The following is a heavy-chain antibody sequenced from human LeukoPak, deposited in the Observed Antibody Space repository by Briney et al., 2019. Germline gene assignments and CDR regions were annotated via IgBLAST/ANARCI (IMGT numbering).Heavy chain of an antibody. D-gene: IGHD5-18*01. J-gene: IGHJ3*02. V-gene: IGHV3-66*01. CDR1: GFTVSSNY. CDR3: ARARSSYGYGDAFDI. CDR2: IYSGGRT. Sequence: PGGSLRLSCAASGFTVSSNYMSWVRQAPGRGLEWVSVIYSGGRTDYADSVKGRFTISRDNSKNTLYLQMNSLRAEDTAVYYCARARSSYGYGDAFDIWGQGTMVTVSS.